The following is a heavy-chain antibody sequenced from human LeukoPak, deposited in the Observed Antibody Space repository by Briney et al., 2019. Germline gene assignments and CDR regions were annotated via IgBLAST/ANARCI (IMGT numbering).Heavy chain of an antibody. V-gene: IGHV4-59*11. Sequence: SETLSLTCTVSGASINTHYWTWIRQPPGKGLDWIGHIFYTGSSSYNPSLKGRVTISLSRPNNQFSLRLTSVTAADTAVYYCARAGPWQIDPWGQGTLVTVSS. D-gene: IGHD3-10*01. J-gene: IGHJ5*02. CDR2: IFYTGSS. CDR1: GASINTHY. CDR3: ARAGPWQIDP.